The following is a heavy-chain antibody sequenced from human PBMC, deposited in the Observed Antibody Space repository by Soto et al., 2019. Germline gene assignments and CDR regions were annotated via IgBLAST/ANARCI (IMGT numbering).Heavy chain of an antibody. D-gene: IGHD3-3*01. CDR1: GYTFTSYG. CDR3: ARALGYYDFWSGYSFGY. J-gene: IGHJ4*02. Sequence: AKVKVYWKASGYTFTSYGISWVRQAPGQGLEWMGWISAYNGNTNYAQKLQGRVTMTTDTSTSTAYMELRSLRSDDTAVYYCARALGYYDFWSGYSFGYWGQGTLVTVSS. CDR2: ISAYNGNT. V-gene: IGHV1-18*01.